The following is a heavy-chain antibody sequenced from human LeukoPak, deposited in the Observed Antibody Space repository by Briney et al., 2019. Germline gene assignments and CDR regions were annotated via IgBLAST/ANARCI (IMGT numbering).Heavy chain of an antibody. Sequence: GGSLRLSCAASGFTFSNSAMSWVRQAPGKGLERVSTLSGSGITTYYADSVKGRFTISRDNSKDTLYLQMNSLRAEDTAVYYCARDQEDQLLSFYYMDVWGKGTTVTVSS. J-gene: IGHJ6*03. CDR1: GFTFSNSA. CDR3: ARDQEDQLLSFYYMDV. V-gene: IGHV3-23*01. CDR2: LSGSGITT. D-gene: IGHD2-2*01.